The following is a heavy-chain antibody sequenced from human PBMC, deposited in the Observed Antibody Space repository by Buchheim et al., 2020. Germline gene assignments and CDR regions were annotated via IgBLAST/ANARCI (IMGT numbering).Heavy chain of an antibody. CDR3: VRDWYGMDV. J-gene: IGHJ6*02. CDR2: TDSDGSST. V-gene: IGHV3-74*01. CDR1: GFTFSNFW. Sequence: QLVESGGGLVQPGGSLRLSCAASGFTFSNFWMHWVRQAPGKGLVWVSRTDSDGSSTEYADSVKGRFTISRDNAKNTLYLQMNSLRPEDTAVYFCVRDWYGMDVWGRGTT.